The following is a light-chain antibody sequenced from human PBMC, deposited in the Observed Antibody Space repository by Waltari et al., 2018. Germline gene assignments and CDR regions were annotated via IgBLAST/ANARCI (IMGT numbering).Light chain of an antibody. J-gene: IGKJ1*01. CDR2: KAS. V-gene: IGKV1-5*03. Sequence: DIQMTQSPSTLSASVADRVTITCRASQSISSWLAWYQQKPGKAPKLLIYKASSLESGVPSRFSGSGSGTEFTLTISSLQPDDFATYYCQQYNSPPWTFGQGTKVEIK. CDR3: QQYNSPPWT. CDR1: QSISSW.